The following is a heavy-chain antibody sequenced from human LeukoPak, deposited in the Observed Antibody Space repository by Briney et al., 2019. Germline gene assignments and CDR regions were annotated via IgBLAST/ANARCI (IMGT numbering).Heavy chain of an antibody. CDR2: ISAYNGNT. Sequence: ASVKVSCKASGYTFTSYGISWVRQAPGQGLEWMGWISAYNGNTNYAQRLQGRVTMTTDTSTSTAYMELRSLRCDDTAVYYCARDPPGIVGATTEYWGQGPLLSVS. CDR3: ARDPPGIVGATTEY. V-gene: IGHV1-18*01. J-gene: IGHJ4*02. D-gene: IGHD1-26*01. CDR1: GYTFTSYG.